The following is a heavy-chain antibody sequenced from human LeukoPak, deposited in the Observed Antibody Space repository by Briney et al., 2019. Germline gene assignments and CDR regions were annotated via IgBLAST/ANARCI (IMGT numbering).Heavy chain of an antibody. CDR1: GFTFSSYW. CDR2: IKQDGSEK. D-gene: IGHD5-18*01. V-gene: IGHV3-7*03. Sequence: GSLRLSCAAPGFTFSSYWMSWVRQAPGKGLEWVANIKQDGSEKYYVDSVKGRFTISRDNAKNSLYLQMNSLRAEDTAVYYCAREGGYSYGLPFDYWGQGTLVTVSS. J-gene: IGHJ4*02. CDR3: AREGGYSYGLPFDY.